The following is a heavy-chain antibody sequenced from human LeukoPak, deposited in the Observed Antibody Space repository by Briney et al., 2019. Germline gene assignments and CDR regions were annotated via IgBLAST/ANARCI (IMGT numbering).Heavy chain of an antibody. CDR3: ARVDYVWGSYRPYMDV. CDR1: GYTFTGYY. D-gene: IGHD3-16*02. V-gene: IGHV1-2*02. CDR2: INPNSGDT. Sequence: ASVKLSCKASGYTFTGYYMHWVRQAPGQGLEWMGWINPNSGDTNYAQKFQGRVTMTRDTSISTAYMELSRLRSDDTAVYYCARVDYVWGSYRPYMDVWGKGTTVTVSS. J-gene: IGHJ6*03.